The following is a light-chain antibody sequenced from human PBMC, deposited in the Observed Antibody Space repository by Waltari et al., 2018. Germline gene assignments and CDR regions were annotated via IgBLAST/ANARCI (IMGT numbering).Light chain of an antibody. Sequence: EVVLTQSPATLSLSPGERATLSCSASESVSTFLAWYQQRPGRVPRLLIYDASKRATGIPARFSGSGSGTDFTLTISSLEPEDFAVYYCQQRDKWPPTFGPGTKVDLK. CDR3: QQRDKWPPT. CDR2: DAS. J-gene: IGKJ3*01. V-gene: IGKV3-11*01. CDR1: ESVSTF.